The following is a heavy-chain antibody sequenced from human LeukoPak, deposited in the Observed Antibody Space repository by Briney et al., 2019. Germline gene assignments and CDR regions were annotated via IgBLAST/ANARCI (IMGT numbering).Heavy chain of an antibody. CDR2: VSYTGTYT. V-gene: IGHV3-21*01. J-gene: IGHJ5*02. Sequence: PGGSLRLSCATSGFIFIDYTMNWVRQAPGKGLEWVSSVSYTGTYTFYADSVKGRFTISIDNAKNSLYLQMDSLRVDDSALYYCVRDLRFIGGSNWFDPWGQGTQVIVSS. CDR1: GFIFIDYT. CDR3: VRDLRFIGGSNWFDP. D-gene: IGHD3-3*01.